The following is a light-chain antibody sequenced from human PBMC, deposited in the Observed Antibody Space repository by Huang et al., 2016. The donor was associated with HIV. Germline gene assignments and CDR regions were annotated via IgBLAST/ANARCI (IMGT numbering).Light chain of an antibody. CDR1: QSVGSD. Sequence: EIVLTQSPATLSVSPGGRATLSCRASQSVGSDLAWYQHSPGQAPRLLIYSASTRATGIPARFSGSGYGTDFILTVSSLQSEDFALYYCQQYRDWPPYTFGQGTKLEIK. CDR3: QQYRDWPPYT. V-gene: IGKV3-15*01. CDR2: SAS. J-gene: IGKJ2*01.